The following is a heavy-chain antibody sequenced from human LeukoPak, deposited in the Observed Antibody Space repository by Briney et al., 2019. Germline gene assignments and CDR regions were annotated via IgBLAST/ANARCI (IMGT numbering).Heavy chain of an antibody. CDR2: INDVSDDI. CDR1: EFTFSLYA. J-gene: IGHJ4*02. CDR3: AKDTFQPGRIDC. D-gene: IGHD2-2*01. V-gene: IGHV3-21*05. Sequence: PGGSLRLSCAASEFTFSLYAMNWVRQAPGKGLEWVSYINDVSDDIHYADSVKGRFTISRDNAKNTLYLQMNSLRAEDTAVYYCAKDTFQPGRIDCWGQGTLVIGSS.